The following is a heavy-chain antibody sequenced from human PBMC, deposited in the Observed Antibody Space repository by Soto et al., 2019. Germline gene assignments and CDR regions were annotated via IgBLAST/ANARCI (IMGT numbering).Heavy chain of an antibody. D-gene: IGHD6-19*01. CDR2: IVPIYRTA. CDR3: VRVSGAKLRSS. CDR1: GGTFRSCR. Sequence: ASVEVSCKASGGTFRSCRINWVRQAPGQGLEWVGGIVPIYRTADYAQKFQGRVTITADESARTSYMELRSLKSQDTAAYYCVRVSGAKLRSSWGQGTLVTSPQ. J-gene: IGHJ4*02. V-gene: IGHV1-69*13.